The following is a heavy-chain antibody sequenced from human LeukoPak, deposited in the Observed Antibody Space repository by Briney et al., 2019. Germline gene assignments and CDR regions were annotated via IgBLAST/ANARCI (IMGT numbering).Heavy chain of an antibody. D-gene: IGHD2/OR15-2a*01. V-gene: IGHV4-59*08. CDR2: VYFPGNT. CDR3: ARHPFSSPFDF. Sequence: PSETLSLTCTVSGTSISGDYWSWIRQPPGKGLEWIGYVYFPGNTNYNPSLKSRVTISMDTSKNQISLTVTSVTAADTAVYYCARHPFSSPFDFWGQGTLVAASS. J-gene: IGHJ4*02. CDR1: GTSISGDY.